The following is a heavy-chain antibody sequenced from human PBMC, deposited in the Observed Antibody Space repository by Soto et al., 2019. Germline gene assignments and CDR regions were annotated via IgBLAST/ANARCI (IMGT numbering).Heavy chain of an antibody. D-gene: IGHD3-22*01. CDR2: IYYSGST. V-gene: IGHV4-31*03. CDR1: GGSISSGGYY. Sequence: SETLSLTCTVSGGSISSGGYYWSWIRQHPGKGLEWIGYIYYSGSTYYNPSLKSRVTISVDTSKNQFSLKLSSVTAADTAVYYCARGSVYYDSSGYFPDAFDIWGQGTMVTVSS. J-gene: IGHJ3*02. CDR3: ARGSVYYDSSGYFPDAFDI.